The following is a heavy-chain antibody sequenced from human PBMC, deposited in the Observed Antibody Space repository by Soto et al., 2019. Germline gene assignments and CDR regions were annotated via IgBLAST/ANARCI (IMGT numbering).Heavy chain of an antibody. CDR3: ARVRLGITIFGVVGGWYYYGMDV. Sequence: SETLSLTCTVSGGSISSGDYYWSWIRQPPGKGLEWIGYIYYSGSTYYNPSLKSRVTISVDTSKNQFSLKLSSVTAADTAVYYCARVRLGITIFGVVGGWYYYGMDVWGQGTTVTVSS. CDR2: IYYSGST. D-gene: IGHD3-3*01. J-gene: IGHJ6*02. V-gene: IGHV4-30-4*01. CDR1: GGSISSGDYY.